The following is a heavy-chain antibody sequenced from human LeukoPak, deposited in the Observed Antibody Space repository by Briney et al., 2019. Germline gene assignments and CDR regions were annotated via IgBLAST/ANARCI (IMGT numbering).Heavy chain of an antibody. Sequence: GGSLRLSCAASGFTFGSYAMSWVRQAPGKGLEWVSSISASGGTIYYADSVKGRFTISRDNSKNTLFLQMKSLRVEHTAVYYCAKGANSDTRYYFDYWGQGSLVTVSS. D-gene: IGHD1-26*01. V-gene: IGHV3-23*01. CDR1: GFTFGSYA. CDR3: AKGANSDTRYYFDY. J-gene: IGHJ4*02. CDR2: ISASGGTI.